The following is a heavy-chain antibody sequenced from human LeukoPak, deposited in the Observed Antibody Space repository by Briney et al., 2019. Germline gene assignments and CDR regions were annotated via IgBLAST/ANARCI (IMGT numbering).Heavy chain of an antibody. CDR1: GASISGYY. D-gene: IGHD3-9*01. Sequence: LSLTCTVSGASISGYYWTWIRQAPGKGLEWVSYIGSSSSYTNYADSVKGRFTISRDNAKNSLYLQMNSLRAEDTAVYYCARGAGYYDILTGYYVYYYYYGMDVWGQGTTVTVSS. CDR2: IGSSSSYT. J-gene: IGHJ6*02. CDR3: ARGAGYYDILTGYYVYYYYYGMDV. V-gene: IGHV3-11*05.